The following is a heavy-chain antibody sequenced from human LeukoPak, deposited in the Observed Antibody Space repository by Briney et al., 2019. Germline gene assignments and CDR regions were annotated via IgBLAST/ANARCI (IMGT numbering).Heavy chain of an antibody. D-gene: IGHD6-13*01. CDR1: GGSISSYY. V-gene: IGHV4-59*01. CDR3: ARTYGSSGLGYFDL. CDR2: IYYSGST. Sequence: SETLSLTCTVSGGSISSYYWSWIRQPPGKGLEWIGYIYYSGSTNYSPSLKSRLTIPVDTSKNQFSLKLSSVTAADTAVYYCARTYGSSGLGYFDLWGRGTLVTVSS. J-gene: IGHJ2*01.